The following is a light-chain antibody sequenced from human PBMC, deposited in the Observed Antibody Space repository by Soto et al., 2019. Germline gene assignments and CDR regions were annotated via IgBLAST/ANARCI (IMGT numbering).Light chain of an antibody. CDR2: EVS. J-gene: IGLJ3*02. CDR3: SSYAGSNNWV. CDR1: SSDVGGYND. V-gene: IGLV2-8*01. Sequence: QSALTQPPSASGSPGQSVTISCTGTSSDVGGYNDVSWYQQHPGKAPKLMIYEVSKRPSGVPDRFSGSKSGTTASLTVSGFQAEDEADYYCSSYAGSNNWVFGGGTKLTVL.